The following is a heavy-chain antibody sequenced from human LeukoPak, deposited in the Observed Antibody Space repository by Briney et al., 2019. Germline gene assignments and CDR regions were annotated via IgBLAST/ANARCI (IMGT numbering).Heavy chain of an antibody. D-gene: IGHD6-19*01. J-gene: IGHJ4*02. CDR2: INPRGGAT. CDR3: ARVGQIGAVADF. V-gene: IGHV1-46*01. Sequence: ASVKVSCKASGYTFTSYYMHWVRQDPRHGLDWLGIINPRGGATDYSQKFQGRVTMTRDISTSTVYMELSSLRSDDTAVYFCARVGQIGAVADFWGQGTLVTVSS. CDR1: GYTFTSYY.